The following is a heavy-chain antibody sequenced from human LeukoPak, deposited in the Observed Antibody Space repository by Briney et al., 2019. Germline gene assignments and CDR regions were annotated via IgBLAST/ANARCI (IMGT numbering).Heavy chain of an antibody. J-gene: IGHJ3*02. CDR2: ISSSGSTI. V-gene: IGHV3-48*03. CDR3: ARVTTSGWAGYHASDI. D-gene: IGHD6-19*01. Sequence: PGGSLRLSCAASGFTFSSYEMNWVRQAPGEGLEWVSYISSSGSTIYYADSVKGRFTISRDNAKNSLYLQMNSLRAEDTAVYYCARVTTSGWAGYHASDIWGQGTMVTVSS. CDR1: GFTFSSYE.